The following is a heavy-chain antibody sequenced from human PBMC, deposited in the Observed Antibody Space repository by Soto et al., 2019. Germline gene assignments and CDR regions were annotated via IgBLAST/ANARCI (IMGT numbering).Heavy chain of an antibody. V-gene: IGHV3-23*01. CDR1: GFTFSSYA. D-gene: IGHD5-12*01. Sequence: GGSLRLSCAASGFTFSSYAMSWVRQAPGKGLEWVSAISGSGGSTYYADSVKGRFTISRDNSKNTLYLQMNSLRAEDTAVYYCAKDVGLPAYSGYDEPGHVAYYYYYYMDVWGKGTTVTVSS. CDR2: ISGSGGST. J-gene: IGHJ6*03. CDR3: AKDVGLPAYSGYDEPGHVAYYYYYYMDV.